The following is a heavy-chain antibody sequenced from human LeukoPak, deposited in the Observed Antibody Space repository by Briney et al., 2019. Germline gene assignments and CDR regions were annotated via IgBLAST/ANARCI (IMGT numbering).Heavy chain of an antibody. CDR1: GFTFSSYA. CDR3: AKAENTLKLAAR. J-gene: IGHJ4*02. CDR2: ISSDGSNI. D-gene: IGHD6-19*01. Sequence: PGRSLRLSCAASGFTFSSYAMHWVRQGPGKGLEWVAVISSDGSNIYYADSVKGRFTISRDNSKNTLYLQMNSLRAEDTAVYYCAKAENTLKLAARWGQGTLVTVSS. V-gene: IGHV3-30*18.